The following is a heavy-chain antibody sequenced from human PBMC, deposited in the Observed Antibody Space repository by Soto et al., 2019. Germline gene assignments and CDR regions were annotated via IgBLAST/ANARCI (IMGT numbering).Heavy chain of an antibody. D-gene: IGHD5-18*01. Sequence: LRLSCAASGFTLSYYGMHWVRQAPGKGLEWVAVISYDGSNKYYVDSVKGRFTVSRDNSKNTLYLQMNSLRADDSAVYYCAKDRGYSYGSFDYWGQGTL. CDR1: GFTLSYYG. CDR2: ISYDGSNK. V-gene: IGHV3-30*18. J-gene: IGHJ4*02. CDR3: AKDRGYSYGSFDY.